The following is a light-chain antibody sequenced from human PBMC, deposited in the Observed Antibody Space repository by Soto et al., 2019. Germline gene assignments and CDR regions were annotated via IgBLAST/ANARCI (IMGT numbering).Light chain of an antibody. CDR2: AAS. CDR3: QQSNGIPYT. V-gene: IGKV1-39*01. Sequence: DIQMTQSPSSLSASVGDRVTITCRASQTISSYLNWYQQKPRKAPKLLIYAASSLQSGVPSRFSGSGSGTDFTITISSLQPEDFASYYCQQSNGIPYTFGQGTKLEI. J-gene: IGKJ2*01. CDR1: QTISSY.